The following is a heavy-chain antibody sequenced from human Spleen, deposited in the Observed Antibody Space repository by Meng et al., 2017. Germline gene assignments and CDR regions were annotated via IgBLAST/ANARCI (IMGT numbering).Heavy chain of an antibody. CDR3: ARDLAWVLFDY. CDR1: GFTFSSYE. V-gene: IGHV3-21*01. Sequence: GESLKISCAASGFTFSSYEMNWVRQAPGKGLEWVSSISSSSSYIYYADSVKGRFTISRDNAKNSLYLQMNSLRADDTAVYYCARDLAWVLFDYWGQGALVTVSS. J-gene: IGHJ4*02. D-gene: IGHD3-3*01. CDR2: ISSSSSYI.